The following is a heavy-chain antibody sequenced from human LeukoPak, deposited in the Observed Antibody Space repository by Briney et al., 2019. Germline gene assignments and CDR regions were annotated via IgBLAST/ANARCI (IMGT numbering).Heavy chain of an antibody. CDR3: TTDLIGELLEPFDY. Sequence: GGSLRLSCAASGFTFSNAWMSWVRQAPGKGLEWVGRIKSKTDGGTTDYAAPVKGRFTISRDDSKNTLYLQMNSLKTEDTAVHYCTTDLIGELLEPFDYWGQGTLVTVSS. CDR1: GFTFSNAW. D-gene: IGHD3-10*01. V-gene: IGHV3-15*01. J-gene: IGHJ4*02. CDR2: IKSKTDGGTT.